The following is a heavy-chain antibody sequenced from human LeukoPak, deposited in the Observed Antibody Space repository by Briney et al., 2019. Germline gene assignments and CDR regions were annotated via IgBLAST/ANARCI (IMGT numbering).Heavy chain of an antibody. Sequence: PGGSLRLSCAASGFTFRNYCMHWVRQAPGKGLVWVSRINNDGSTTTYADSVKGRFPISRDNSKNTLYLQMNSLRAEDTAVYYCARDLNWETYWGQGTLVSVSS. CDR2: INNDGSTT. V-gene: IGHV3-74*01. CDR3: ARDLNWETY. CDR1: GFTFRNYC. J-gene: IGHJ4*02. D-gene: IGHD7-27*01.